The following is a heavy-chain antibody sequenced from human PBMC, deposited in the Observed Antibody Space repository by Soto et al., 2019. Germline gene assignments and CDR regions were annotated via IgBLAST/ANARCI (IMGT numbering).Heavy chain of an antibody. CDR3: GRGRSGQIVVFY. D-gene: IGHD1-26*01. J-gene: IGHJ4*02. Sequence: QVQLVQSGAEVKKPGASVKVSCKASGYTFTGHYIHWVRQAPEQGPEWMGEIGPESGATRYAKKFHGRVTMTRDTSITTVYMELNNLSPDDTAVYYCGRGRSGQIVVFYWGQGTPVTVSS. V-gene: IGHV1-2*02. CDR1: GYTFTGHY. CDR2: IGPESGAT.